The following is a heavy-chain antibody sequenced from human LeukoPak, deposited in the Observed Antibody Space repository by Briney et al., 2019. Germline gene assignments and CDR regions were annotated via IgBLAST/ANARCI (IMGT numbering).Heavy chain of an antibody. V-gene: IGHV1-8*01. CDR3: ARGVSYSSGSYYVY. Sequence: ASVKVSCKASGYTFTSYDINWVRQATGQVLEWMGWMNPNSGNTGYAQKYQGRVTMTRNTSISTAYMELGSLRSEDTAVYYCARGVSYSSGSYYVYWGQGTLVTVSS. J-gene: IGHJ4*02. D-gene: IGHD3-10*01. CDR2: MNPNSGNT. CDR1: GYTFTSYD.